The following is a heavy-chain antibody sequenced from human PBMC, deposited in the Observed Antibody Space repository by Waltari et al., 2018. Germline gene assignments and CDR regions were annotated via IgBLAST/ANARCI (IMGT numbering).Heavy chain of an antibody. CDR1: GFTFGSYA. CDR3: ARGGMTWYGFDY. V-gene: IGHV3-23*01. Sequence: EVQLLESGGGLVQPGGSLRLSCAASGFTFGSYALSWVRQAPGKGREWVAAISDGGDIIYYADSVKGRFTISRDHSKNTLYLQMNSLRVEDTALFYCARGGMTWYGFDYWGQGTLVTVSS. J-gene: IGHJ4*02. CDR2: ISDGGDII. D-gene: IGHD6-13*01.